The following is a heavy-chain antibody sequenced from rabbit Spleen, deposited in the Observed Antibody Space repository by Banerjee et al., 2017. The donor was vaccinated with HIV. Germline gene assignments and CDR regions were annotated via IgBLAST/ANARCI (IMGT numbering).Heavy chain of an antibody. Sequence: QEQLVESGGDLVKPEGSLTLTCTASGFSFSSSYYMCWVHQAPGKGLECIACIYGDSSGSTWYASWAKGRFTISKTSSTTVTLQMTSLTAADTATYFCARGSATMTMVITGYYLNLWGPGTLVTVS. CDR2: IYGDSSGST. D-gene: IGHD2-1*01. V-gene: IGHV1S45*01. CDR1: GFSFSSSYY. CDR3: ARGSATMTMVITGYYLNL. J-gene: IGHJ4*01.